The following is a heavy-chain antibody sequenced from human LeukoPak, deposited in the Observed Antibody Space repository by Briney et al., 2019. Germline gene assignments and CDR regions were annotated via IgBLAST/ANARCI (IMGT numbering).Heavy chain of an antibody. Sequence: GGSLRLSCAASGFTFSSYTMNWVRQAPGKGLEWVSSISVTGTYIYYADSVKGRFTISRDNAKNSLYLQMNSLRAEDTAMYYCARGLCSGGTCYSGLDYWGRGTLVTVSS. CDR1: GFTFSSYT. CDR3: ARGLCSGGTCYSGLDY. J-gene: IGHJ4*02. D-gene: IGHD2-15*01. CDR2: ISVTGTYI. V-gene: IGHV3-21*01.